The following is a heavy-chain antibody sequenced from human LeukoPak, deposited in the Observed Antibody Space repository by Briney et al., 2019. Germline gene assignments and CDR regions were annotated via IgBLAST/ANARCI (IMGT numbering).Heavy chain of an antibody. CDR2: IYYSGST. D-gene: IGHD5-12*01. CDR1: GGSISSSSYY. CDR3: ARQDGYDSSDFDY. J-gene: IGHJ4*02. Sequence: SETLSLTCTVSGGSISSSSYYWGWIRQPPGKGLEWIGSIYYSGSTYYNPSLKSRVTISVDTSKNQFSLKLSSVTAADTAVYYCARQDGYDSSDFDYWGQGTLVTVSS. V-gene: IGHV4-39*07.